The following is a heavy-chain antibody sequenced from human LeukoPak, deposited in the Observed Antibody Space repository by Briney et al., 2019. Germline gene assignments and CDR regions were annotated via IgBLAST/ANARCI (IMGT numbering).Heavy chain of an antibody. CDR2: TYYRSKWYN. CDR3: ARVNSMVRGVIPYNWFDP. Sequence: SQTLSLTCAISGDSVSSNSAAWNWIRQSPSRCLEWLGRTYYRSKWYNDYAVSVKSRITINPDTSKNQFSLQLNSVTPEDTAVYYCARVNSMVRGVIPYNWFDPWGQGTLVTVSS. V-gene: IGHV6-1*01. D-gene: IGHD3-10*01. CDR1: GDSVSSNSAA. J-gene: IGHJ5*02.